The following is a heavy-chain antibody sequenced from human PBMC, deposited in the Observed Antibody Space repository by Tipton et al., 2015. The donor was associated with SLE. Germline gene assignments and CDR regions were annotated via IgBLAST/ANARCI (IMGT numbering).Heavy chain of an antibody. J-gene: IGHJ2*01. Sequence: SLRLSCAASGFTFSSYGMHWVRQAPGKGLEWVAVIWYDGSNKYYADPVKGRFTISRDNSKNTLYLQMNSLRAEDTAVYYCARKGSRLTGYWYFDLWGRGTLVTVSS. CDR1: GFTFSSYG. CDR2: IWYDGSNK. D-gene: IGHD3-9*01. V-gene: IGHV3-33*01. CDR3: ARKGSRLTGYWYFDL.